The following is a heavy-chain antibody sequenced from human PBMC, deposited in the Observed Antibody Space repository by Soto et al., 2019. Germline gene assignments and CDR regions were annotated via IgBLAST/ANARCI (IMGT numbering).Heavy chain of an antibody. CDR3: CIAVAGTTGMGV. D-gene: IGHD6-19*01. CDR2: ISYDGSNK. J-gene: IGHJ6*02. CDR1: GFTFSSYG. V-gene: IGHV3-30*03. Sequence: GGSLRLSCAASGFTFSSYGMHWVRQAPGKGLEWVAVISYDGSNKYYADSVKGRFTISRDNSKNTLYLQMNSLRAEDTAVYYCCIAVAGTTGMGVWGQGTTVTVSS.